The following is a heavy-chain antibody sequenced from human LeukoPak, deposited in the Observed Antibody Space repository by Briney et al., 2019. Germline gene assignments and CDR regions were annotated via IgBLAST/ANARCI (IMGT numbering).Heavy chain of an antibody. Sequence: GGSLRLSCAASGLTFSSYSMNWVRQAPGKGLEWVSSISSSSSYIYYADSVKGRFTISRDNAKNSLYLQMSSLRAEDTAVYYCARGVPAARRSWFDPWGQGTLVTVSS. CDR3: ARGVPAARRSWFDP. V-gene: IGHV3-21*01. D-gene: IGHD2-2*01. CDR1: GLTFSSYS. CDR2: ISSSSSYI. J-gene: IGHJ5*02.